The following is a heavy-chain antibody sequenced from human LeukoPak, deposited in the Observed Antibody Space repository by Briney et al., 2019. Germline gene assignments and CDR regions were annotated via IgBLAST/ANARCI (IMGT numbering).Heavy chain of an antibody. Sequence: SETLSLTCSVSGGSFSRYYWSWIRQPPGKGLEWMGYIYYSGSTNYNPSLKSRVTISVDTSKNQFSLKLSTVTAADTAVYYCARRIVGATKSCFDYWGQGTLVTVSS. D-gene: IGHD1-26*01. CDR1: GGSFSRYY. CDR3: ARRIVGATKSCFDY. J-gene: IGHJ4*02. CDR2: IYYSGST. V-gene: IGHV4-59*08.